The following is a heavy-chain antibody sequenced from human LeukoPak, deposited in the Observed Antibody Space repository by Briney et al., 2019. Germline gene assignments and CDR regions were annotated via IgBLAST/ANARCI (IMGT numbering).Heavy chain of an antibody. CDR2: ISTDGSRP. D-gene: IGHD2-15*01. J-gene: IGHJ4*02. CDR1: GFTFSSHW. CDR3: VRDGQGSTPLDY. Sequence: GGSLSLSCAASGFTFSSHWMHWVRQAPGKGLVWVSGISTDGSRPRYADSVNGRFTISRDNAKNALYLQMNSLRAEDTAVYFCVRDGQGSTPLDYWGQGTLVTVSS. V-gene: IGHV3-74*01.